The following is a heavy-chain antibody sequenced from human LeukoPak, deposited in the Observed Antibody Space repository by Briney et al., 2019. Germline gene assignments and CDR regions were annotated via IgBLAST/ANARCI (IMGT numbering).Heavy chain of an antibody. CDR3: AHLPAASKYFDY. V-gene: IGHV3-23*01. CDR1: GFTFSSYA. Sequence: GSLRLSCAASGFTFSSYAMSWVRQAPGKGLEWVSAISGSGGSTYYADSVKGRFTISRDNSKNTLYLQMNSLRAEDTAVYYCAHLPAASKYFDYWGQGTLVTVSS. D-gene: IGHD2-2*01. CDR2: ISGSGGST. J-gene: IGHJ4*02.